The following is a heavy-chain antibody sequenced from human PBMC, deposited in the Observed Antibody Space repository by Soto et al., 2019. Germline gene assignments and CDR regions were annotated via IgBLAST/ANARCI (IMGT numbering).Heavy chain of an antibody. CDR1: GGSFSGYY. J-gene: IGHJ4*02. V-gene: IGHV4-34*01. CDR2: INHSGST. Sequence: SETLSLTCAGYGGSFSGYYWSWSRQPPGKGLEWSGEINHSGSTNYNPSRKSRVTISVDTSENQFSLKRSSVPAADTAVYYCARETPGCSITGCYKGDFDYWGQGTLVTVS. CDR3: ARETPGCSITGCYKGDFDY. D-gene: IGHD2-2*02.